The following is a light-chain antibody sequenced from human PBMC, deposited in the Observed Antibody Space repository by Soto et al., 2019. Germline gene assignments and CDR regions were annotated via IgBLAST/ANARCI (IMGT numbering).Light chain of an antibody. V-gene: IGKV3-15*01. CDR3: QQHSNWPLT. CDR2: GAS. CDR1: QSVSSN. J-gene: IGKJ4*01. Sequence: EIVMTQSPATLSVSPGERATLSCRASQSVSSNLAWYQQKPGQAPRLLIYGASTRATGIPARFSGSGSGTDSTLTISSLEPEDFAVYYCQQHSNWPLTFGGGTKVDIK.